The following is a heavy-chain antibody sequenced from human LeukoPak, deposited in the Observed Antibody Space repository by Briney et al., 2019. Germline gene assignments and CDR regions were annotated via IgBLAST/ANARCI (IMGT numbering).Heavy chain of an antibody. CDR1: GFTFDDYA. CDR2: ISWNSGSI. V-gene: IGHV3-9*01. D-gene: IGHD3-10*01. Sequence: GGSLRLSCAASGFTFDDYAMHWVRQAPGKGLEWVSGISWNSGSIGYADSVKGRFTISRDNAKNSLYLQMNSLRAEDTALYYCAKDITMVRGVTYVVTAGPFDYWGQGTLVTVSS. J-gene: IGHJ4*02. CDR3: AKDITMVRGVTYVVTAGPFDY.